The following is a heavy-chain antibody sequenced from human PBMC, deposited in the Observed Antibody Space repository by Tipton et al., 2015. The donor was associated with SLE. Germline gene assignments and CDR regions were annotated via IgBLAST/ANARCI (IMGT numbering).Heavy chain of an antibody. CDR3: ASTADYYDSSAQGAFDI. CDR1: GGSISSYY. J-gene: IGHJ3*02. D-gene: IGHD3-22*01. Sequence: TLSLTCTVSGGSISSYYWSWIRQPPGKGLEWIGYIYYSGSTNYNPSLKSRVTISVDTSKNQFSLKLSSVTAADTAVYYCASTADYYDSSAQGAFDIWGQGTTVTVSS. V-gene: IGHV4-59*07. CDR2: IYYSGST.